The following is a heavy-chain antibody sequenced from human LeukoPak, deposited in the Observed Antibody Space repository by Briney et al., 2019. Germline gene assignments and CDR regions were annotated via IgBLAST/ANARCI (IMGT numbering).Heavy chain of an antibody. D-gene: IGHD1-26*01. CDR3: ARHDMDVAGGGLDYFDH. CDR2: IYTSGST. V-gene: IGHV4-4*07. J-gene: IGHJ4*02. Sequence: PSETLSLTCTVSGGSISSYYWSWIRQPAGKGLEWIGRIYTSGSTNYNPSLKSRVTMSVDTSKNQFSVKLSSVTTADTAVYYCARHDMDVAGGGLDYFDHWGQGTLVTVSS. CDR1: GGSISSYY.